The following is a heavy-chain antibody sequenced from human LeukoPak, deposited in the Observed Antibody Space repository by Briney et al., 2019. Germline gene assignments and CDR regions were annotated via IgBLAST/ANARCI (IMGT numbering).Heavy chain of an antibody. CDR2: INPSGGGT. V-gene: IGHV1-46*01. J-gene: IGHJ4*02. D-gene: IGHD3-22*01. CDR3: ARVLRDYYDSSGYLYY. CDR1: GYTFTGYY. Sequence: GASVKVSCKASGYTFTGYYIHWGRQPPGHGLGWMGVINPSGGGTSYAQKFQGRATMTRDTSTSTVYMELSSLRSEDPAVYYCARVLRDYYDSSGYLYYWGQGTLVTVSS.